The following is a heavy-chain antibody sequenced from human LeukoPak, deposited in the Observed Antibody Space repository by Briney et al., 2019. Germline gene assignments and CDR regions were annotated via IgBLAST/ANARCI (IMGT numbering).Heavy chain of an antibody. CDR3: ARLPRLGSFDY. J-gene: IGHJ4*02. V-gene: IGHV3-23*01. D-gene: IGHD7-27*01. Sequence: PGGSLRLSCGASGFTFNIHAMTWVRQAPGKGLEWVSVISGNGGSTYYADSVKGRFTISRDNSKDTLYLQMNSLRAEGTALYYCARLPRLGSFDYWGQGILVSVSS. CDR2: ISGNGGST. CDR1: GFTFNIHA.